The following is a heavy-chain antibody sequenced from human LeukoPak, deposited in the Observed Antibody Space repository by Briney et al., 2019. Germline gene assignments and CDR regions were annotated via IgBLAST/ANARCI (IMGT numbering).Heavy chain of an antibody. Sequence: SETLSLTCAVSDDSFSSHFWTWIRQPPGEGLEWIGYISYIGSTNYNPSLKSRVTISIDTPKNHFSLKLSSVTAADTAVYYCARDLVTVTKGFDIWGQGTMVSVSS. CDR1: DDSFSSHF. CDR3: ARDLVTVTKGFDI. D-gene: IGHD4-17*01. CDR2: ISYIGST. J-gene: IGHJ3*02. V-gene: IGHV4-59*11.